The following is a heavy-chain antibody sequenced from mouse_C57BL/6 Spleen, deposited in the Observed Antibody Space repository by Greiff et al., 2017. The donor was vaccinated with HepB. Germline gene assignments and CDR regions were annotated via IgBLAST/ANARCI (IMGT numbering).Heavy chain of an antibody. D-gene: IGHD1-1*01. CDR1: GYTFTSYW. V-gene: IGHV1-69*01. CDR3: ARPLYGSPFAY. CDR2: IDPSDSYT. J-gene: IGHJ3*01. Sequence: QVQLQQPGAELVMPGASVKLSCKASGYTFTSYWMHWVKQRPGQGLEWIGEIDPSDSYTNYNQKFKGKSTLTVDKSSSTAYMQLSSLTSEDSAVYYCARPLYGSPFAYLGQGTLVTVSA.